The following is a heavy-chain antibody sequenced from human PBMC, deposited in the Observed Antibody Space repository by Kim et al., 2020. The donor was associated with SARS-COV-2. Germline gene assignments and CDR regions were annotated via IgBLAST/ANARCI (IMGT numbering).Heavy chain of an antibody. D-gene: IGHD3-10*01. J-gene: IGHJ5*02. Sequence: SETLSLTCAVYGGSFSGYYWSWIRQPPGKGLEWIGEINHSGSTNYNPSLKSRVTISVDTSKNQFSLKLSSVTAADTAVYYCARVYGSGSYYYPGGFDPWGQGTLAT. CDR1: GGSFSGYY. CDR3: ARVYGSGSYYYPGGFDP. V-gene: IGHV4-34*01. CDR2: INHSGST.